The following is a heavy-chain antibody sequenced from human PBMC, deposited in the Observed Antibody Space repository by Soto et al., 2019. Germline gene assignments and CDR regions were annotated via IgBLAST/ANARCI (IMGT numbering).Heavy chain of an antibody. CDR2: IFYFGST. J-gene: IGHJ4*02. Sequence: PSETLSLTCTVSGGSISSYYWSWIRQTPGKGLEWIGYIFYFGSTNYNPSLKSRVTLSIDTSKNQLSLKLSSVTAADTSVYYCARHSPDFDWLSQFDYWGQGTLVTVSS. CDR1: GGSISSYY. V-gene: IGHV4-59*08. CDR3: ARHSPDFDWLSQFDY. D-gene: IGHD3-9*01.